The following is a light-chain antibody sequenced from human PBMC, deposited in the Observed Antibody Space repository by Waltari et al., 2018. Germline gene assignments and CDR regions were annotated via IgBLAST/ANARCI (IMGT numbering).Light chain of an antibody. J-gene: IGKJ1*01. V-gene: IGKV1-5*03. CDR1: QSIVVW. CDR2: KAS. Sequence: DIQVTQSPSTLSASVGDRVTITCRASQSIVVWLAWYKQKPGKAPRLLIYKASYLESGVPSRFSGSGSGTAFTLTISSLQADDFATYYCLQYNSYPWTFGQGTKVEIK. CDR3: LQYNSYPWT.